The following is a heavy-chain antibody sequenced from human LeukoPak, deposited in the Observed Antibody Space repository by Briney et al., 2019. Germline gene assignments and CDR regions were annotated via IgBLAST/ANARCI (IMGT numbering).Heavy chain of an antibody. Sequence: SVKVSYKASGGTFSSYAISWVRQAPGQGLEWMGGIIPIFGTANYAQKFQGRVTITADESTSTAYMELSSLRSEDTAVYYCASGYILTGYLTYWGQGTLVTVSS. CDR2: IIPIFGTA. D-gene: IGHD3-9*01. CDR1: GGTFSSYA. V-gene: IGHV1-69*13. CDR3: ASGYILTGYLTY. J-gene: IGHJ4*02.